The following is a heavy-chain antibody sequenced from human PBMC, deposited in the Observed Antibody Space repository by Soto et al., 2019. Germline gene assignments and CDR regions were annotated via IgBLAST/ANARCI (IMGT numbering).Heavy chain of an antibody. D-gene: IGHD3-9*01. Sequence: SETLSLTCSVSGGSISGYYWTWIRQPPGNGLEWIGYIHYSGSTTYNSSLKSRVTISLDTSKNQFSLNLRSVTAADTAVYYCARRRYADWAFDYWGQGTLVTVSS. CDR2: IHYSGST. J-gene: IGHJ4*02. CDR3: ARRRYADWAFDY. CDR1: GGSISGYY. V-gene: IGHV4-59*08.